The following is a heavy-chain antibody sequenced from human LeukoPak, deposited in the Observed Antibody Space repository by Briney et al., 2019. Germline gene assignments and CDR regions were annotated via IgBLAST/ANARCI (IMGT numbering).Heavy chain of an antibody. CDR1: GGTFSSYA. CDR3: MRDGFHRPY. Sequence: GSSVKVSCKASGGTFSSYAISWVRQAPGQGLEWMGGIIPIFGTANYAQKFQGRVTITADKSTSTAYMELRSLRSDDTAVYYCMRDGFHRPYWGQGSLVTVSS. CDR2: IIPIFGTA. J-gene: IGHJ4*02. D-gene: IGHD2-2*03. V-gene: IGHV1-69*06.